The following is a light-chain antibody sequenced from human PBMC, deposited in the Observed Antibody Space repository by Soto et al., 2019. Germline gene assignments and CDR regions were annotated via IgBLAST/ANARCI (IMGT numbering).Light chain of an antibody. J-gene: IGKJ4*01. CDR1: QSVGSY. Sequence: EIVLTQSPATLSLSPGERATLSCRASQSVGSYLAWYRQRPGQAPRLLIYDTNKRATGVPDRFSGGGFGTDFTLTISSLEPEDFALYYRQQRSNWPLTFGGGTRVDIK. CDR2: DTN. CDR3: QQRSNWPLT. V-gene: IGKV3-11*01.